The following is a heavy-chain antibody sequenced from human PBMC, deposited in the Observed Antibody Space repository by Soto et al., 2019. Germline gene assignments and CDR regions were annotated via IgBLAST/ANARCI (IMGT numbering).Heavy chain of an antibody. Sequence: XETLSLTCTVSGCSISGHSWVWIRQPAGKGLEWIGHIYPSGSTSYNPSLRSRVTMSLDTSSNQIFLNLTSVTAADTAVFYCVRGRSYSVYDFWGPGTLVTVSS. D-gene: IGHD5-12*01. CDR2: IYPSGST. J-gene: IGHJ4*02. CDR1: GCSISGHS. V-gene: IGHV4-4*07. CDR3: VRGRSYSVYDF.